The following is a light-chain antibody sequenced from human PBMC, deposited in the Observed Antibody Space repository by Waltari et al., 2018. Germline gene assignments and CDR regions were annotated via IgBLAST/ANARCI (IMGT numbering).Light chain of an antibody. V-gene: IGLV3-27*01. CDR2: KDS. Sequence: SYELTQPSSVSVSPGQTARITCSGDILATRYARWFQQKPGQAPVVVIYKDSERPSGIPGRFSGSNSGTTVTLTIGGAQVEDEADYYCYSAADNNRQVFGGGTKLTVL. J-gene: IGLJ3*02. CDR1: ILATRY. CDR3: YSAADNNRQV.